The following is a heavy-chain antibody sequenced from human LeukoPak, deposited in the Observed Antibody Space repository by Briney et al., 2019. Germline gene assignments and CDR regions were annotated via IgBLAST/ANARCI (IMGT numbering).Heavy chain of an antibody. J-gene: IGHJ6*02. D-gene: IGHD5-18*01. V-gene: IGHV3-30*18. CDR1: GFTFSSYG. CDR3: AKEESGYSYGRYGMDV. Sequence: PGGSLRLSCAASGFTFSSYGMHWVRQAPGKGLEWVAVISYDGSNKYYADSVKGRFTISRDNSKNTLYLQMNSLRAEDTAVYYCAKEESGYSYGRYGMDVWGQGTTVTVSS. CDR2: ISYDGSNK.